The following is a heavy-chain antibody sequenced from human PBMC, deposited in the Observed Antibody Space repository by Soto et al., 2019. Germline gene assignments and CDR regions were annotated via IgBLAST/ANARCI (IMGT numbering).Heavy chain of an antibody. CDR3: ARGWDYGMDV. V-gene: IGHV4-34*01. CDR2: INHSGST. D-gene: IGHD1-26*01. CDR1: GGSFSGYY. Sequence: KTSETLSLTCAVYGGSFSGYYWSWIRQPPGKGLEWIGEINHSGSTNYNPSLKSRVTISVDTSKNQFSLKLSSVTAADTAVYYCARGWDYGMDVWGQGTTVTVS. J-gene: IGHJ6*02.